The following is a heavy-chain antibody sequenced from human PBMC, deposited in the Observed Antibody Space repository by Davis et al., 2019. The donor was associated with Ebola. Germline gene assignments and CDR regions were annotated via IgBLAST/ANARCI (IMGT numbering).Heavy chain of an antibody. D-gene: IGHD6-6*01. CDR1: GFTVSSNY. CDR3: AKGGSSSGRGGYFDY. CDR2: ISGSVGNT. Sequence: PGGSLRLSCAASGFTVSSNYMSWVRQAPGKGLEWVSGISGSVGNTYYADSVKGRFTISRDNSKNTLYLQMNSLRAEDTAVYYCAKGGSSSGRGGYFDYWGQGTLVTVSS. J-gene: IGHJ4*02. V-gene: IGHV3-23*01.